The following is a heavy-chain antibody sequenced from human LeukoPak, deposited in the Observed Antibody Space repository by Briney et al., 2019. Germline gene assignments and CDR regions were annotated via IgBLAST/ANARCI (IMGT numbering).Heavy chain of an antibody. CDR2: INPNSGDT. CDR1: GYTFSDYY. Sequence: ASVTVPCKTSGYTFSDYYMHWVRQAPGQGLEWMGWINPNSGDTNYAQKFQGRVTMTRDTSISTVSMELSRLRSDDTALYYCARDGSMDVWGQGTTVTVSS. V-gene: IGHV1-2*02. J-gene: IGHJ6*02. D-gene: IGHD1-26*01. CDR3: ARDGSMDV.